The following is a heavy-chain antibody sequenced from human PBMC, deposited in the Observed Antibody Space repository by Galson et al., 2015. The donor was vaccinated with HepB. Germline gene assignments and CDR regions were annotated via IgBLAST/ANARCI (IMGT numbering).Heavy chain of an antibody. V-gene: IGHV3-7*03. CDR2: IRKDGTEK. J-gene: IGHJ3*02. Sequence: SLRLSCAVSGFTFSSPWMSWVRQAPGKGLEWVANIRKDGTEKYYVDSVKGRFTISRDNTANSLSLQMNSLTADDTAVYYCVRGGTVTTRVAFDIWGQGTKVTVSS. CDR3: VRGGTVTTRVAFDI. CDR1: GFTFSSPW. D-gene: IGHD4-17*01.